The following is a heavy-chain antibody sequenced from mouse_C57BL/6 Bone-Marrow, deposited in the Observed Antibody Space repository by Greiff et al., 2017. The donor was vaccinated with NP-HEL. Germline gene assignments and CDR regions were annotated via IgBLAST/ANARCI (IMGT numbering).Heavy chain of an antibody. CDR1: GYTFTDYY. CDR3: APGWYFDV. J-gene: IGHJ1*03. Sequence: VQLQQSGAELVRPGASVKLSCKASGYTFTDYYINWVKQRPGQGLEWIARIYPGSGNTYYNEKFKGKATLTAEKSSSTADMQLSSLTSEDSAVYFCAPGWYFDVWGTGTTVTVSS. CDR2: IYPGSGNT. V-gene: IGHV1-76*01.